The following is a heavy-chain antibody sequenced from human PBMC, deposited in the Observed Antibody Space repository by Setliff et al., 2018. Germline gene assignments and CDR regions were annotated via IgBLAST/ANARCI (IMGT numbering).Heavy chain of an antibody. CDR3: ARINFYVSSGYYYAPDY. CDR1: GYTFNNYG. V-gene: IGHV1-18*01. J-gene: IGHJ4*02. CDR2: INNYSFKT. Sequence: ASVKVSCKASGYTFNNYGITWVRQAPRQGLEWMGWINNYSFKTTYPQKFLGRVTVTTDTSTGTAYMELGSLTSDDTAIYYCARINFYVSSGYYYAPDYWGPGTLVTVSS. D-gene: IGHD3-22*01.